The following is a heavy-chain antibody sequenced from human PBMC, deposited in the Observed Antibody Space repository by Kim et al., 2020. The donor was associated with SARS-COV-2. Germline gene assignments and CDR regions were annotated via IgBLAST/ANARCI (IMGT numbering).Heavy chain of an antibody. CDR3: ARTRRWLQPSRN. D-gene: IGHD5-12*01. Sequence: YYADSVKGRFTISRDNAKNALYLQMNSLRAEDTAVYYCARTRRWLQPSRNWGQGTLVTVSS. J-gene: IGHJ4*02. V-gene: IGHV3-11*04.